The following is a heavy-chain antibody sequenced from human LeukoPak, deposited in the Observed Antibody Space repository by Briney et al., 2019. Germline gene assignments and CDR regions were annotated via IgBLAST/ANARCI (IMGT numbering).Heavy chain of an antibody. CDR3: VSVKGESGDYDRSHFDY. CDR2: IIPLIGAS. Sequence: ASVKVSCKVSGGAFSSYAASWVRQAPGQGLEWVGGIIPLIGASKFAQKFQGRVTLSADESTSTAYMDLKKLRSEDTGVYYCVSVKGESGDYDRSHFDYWGQGTLVTVSS. J-gene: IGHJ4*02. V-gene: IGHV1-69*13. D-gene: IGHD3-22*01. CDR1: GGAFSSYA.